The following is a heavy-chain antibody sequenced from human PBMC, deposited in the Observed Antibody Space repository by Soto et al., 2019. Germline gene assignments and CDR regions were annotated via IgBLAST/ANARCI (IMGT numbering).Heavy chain of an antibody. D-gene: IGHD2-15*01. CDR2: ISYDGSNK. CDR3: AREGSGGWYFDY. J-gene: IGHJ4*02. Sequence: QVQLVESGGGVVQPGRSLRLSCAASGFTFNSYGMHWVRQAPGKGLQWVAVISYDGSNKYYADSVKGRFTISRDNSKNTLYLQMNSLRAEDTAVYYCAREGSGGWYFDYWGQGTLVTVSS. V-gene: IGHV3-30*03. CDR1: GFTFNSYG.